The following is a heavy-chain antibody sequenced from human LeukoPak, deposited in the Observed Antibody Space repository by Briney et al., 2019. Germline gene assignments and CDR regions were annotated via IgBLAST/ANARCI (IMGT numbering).Heavy chain of an antibody. CDR3: AREHRDYVGDGYYYGC. Sequence: SETLSLTCTVSGGSITNYYWSWIRQPAGKGLEWIGRIYTSGITDYNPSLRSRVTLSVDTSKNHFSLKLSSVTAADTAVYSCAREHRDYVGDGYYYGCWGQGTLVTVSS. D-gene: IGHD3-22*01. CDR2: IYTSGIT. V-gene: IGHV4-4*07. J-gene: IGHJ4*02. CDR1: GGSITNYY.